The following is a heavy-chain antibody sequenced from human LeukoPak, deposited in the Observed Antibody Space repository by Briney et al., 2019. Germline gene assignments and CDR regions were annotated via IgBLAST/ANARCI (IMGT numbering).Heavy chain of an antibody. D-gene: IGHD5-12*01. CDR3: ATYGRGYSGYGPHYYYYYGMDV. V-gene: IGHV5-51*01. CDR1: GYSFTSYW. J-gene: IGHJ6*02. CDR2: IYPGDSDT. Sequence: HGESLKISCKGSGYSFTSYWIGWVRQMPGKGLEWMGIIYPGDSDTRYSPSFQGQVTISADKSISTAYLQWSSLKASDTAMYYCATYGRGYSGYGPHYYYYYGMDVWGQGTTVTVSS.